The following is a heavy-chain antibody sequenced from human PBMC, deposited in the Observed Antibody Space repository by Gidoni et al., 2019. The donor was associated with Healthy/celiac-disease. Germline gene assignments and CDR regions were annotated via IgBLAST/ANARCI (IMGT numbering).Heavy chain of an antibody. CDR1: GFTCSSYA. J-gene: IGHJ4*02. CDR2: LSGSVGST. CDR3: AKEGPGVVTAKYFDY. V-gene: IGHV3-23*01. Sequence: EVHLLEYGGGLVPPGGSLRVSCAASGFTCSSYAMRWVRQAPGKGLAWVSALSGSVGSTYYADSVKGRFTISRDNSKNTLYLQMNSLRAEDTAVYYCAKEGPGVVTAKYFDYWGQGTLVTVSS. D-gene: IGHD2-21*02.